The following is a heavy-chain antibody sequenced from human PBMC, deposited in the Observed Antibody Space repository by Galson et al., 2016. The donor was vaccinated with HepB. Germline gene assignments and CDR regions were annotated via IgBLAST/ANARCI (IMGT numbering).Heavy chain of an antibody. D-gene: IGHD3-3*01. CDR2: IKPNSGGT. J-gene: IGHJ4*02. CDR3: AKMSPGITIFGETN. V-gene: IGHV1-2*02. CDR1: GYTFTGNY. Sequence: SVKVSCKASGYTFTGNYMHWVRQAPGQGLEWMGWIKPNSGGTKYAQKFQGRVTMTRDTSISTAYMELSSLRSDDTAVFYCAKMSPGITIFGETNWGQGTLVTVSS.